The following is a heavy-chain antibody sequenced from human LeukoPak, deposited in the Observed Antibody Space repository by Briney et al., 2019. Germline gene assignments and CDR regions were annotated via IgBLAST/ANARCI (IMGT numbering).Heavy chain of an antibody. CDR3: AMSYCSSTSCSPYYFDY. CDR1: GGSISSYY. Sequence: SETLSLTCTVSGGSISSYYWSWIRQPPGKGLEWIGYIYTSGSTNYNPSLKSRVTISVDTSKNQFPLKLSSVTAADTAVYYCAMSYCSSTSCSPYYFDYWGQGTLVTVSS. D-gene: IGHD2-2*01. J-gene: IGHJ4*02. CDR2: IYTSGST. V-gene: IGHV4-4*09.